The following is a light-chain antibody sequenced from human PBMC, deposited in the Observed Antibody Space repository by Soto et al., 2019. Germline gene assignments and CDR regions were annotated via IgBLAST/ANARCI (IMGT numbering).Light chain of an antibody. V-gene: IGLV2-14*01. CDR3: SSYTSSSTLGYV. J-gene: IGLJ1*01. Sequence: QSALTQPASVSGSPGQSITISCTGTSSDVGGYNYVSWYQQHPGKAPKLMSDEVSNRPSGFSNRFSGSKSGNTASLTISGLQAADEADYYCSSYTSSSTLGYVFGTGTKLTVL. CDR1: SSDVGGYNY. CDR2: EVS.